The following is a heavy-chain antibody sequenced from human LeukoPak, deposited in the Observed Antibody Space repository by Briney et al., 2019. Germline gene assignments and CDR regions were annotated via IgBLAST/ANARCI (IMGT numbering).Heavy chain of an antibody. CDR2: INPDSGDT. D-gene: IGHD3-10*01. CDR3: ARDKGITVIRGISYHYYYGMDV. CDR1: GYTFTGYY. J-gene: IGHJ6*02. V-gene: IGHV1-2*02. Sequence: ASVKVSCKASGYTFTGYYMHWVRQAPGQGLEWMGWINPDSGDTNFAQKFQGRVTMTRDTSISTAYMELSRLRSDDAAVYYCARDKGITVIRGISYHYYYGMDVWGQGTTVIASS.